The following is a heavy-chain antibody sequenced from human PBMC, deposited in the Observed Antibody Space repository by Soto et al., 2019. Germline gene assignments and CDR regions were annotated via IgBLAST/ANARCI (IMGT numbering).Heavy chain of an antibody. CDR3: ASLGVGDWANYYYYYGMDV. D-gene: IGHD2-21*02. Sequence: GGSLRLSCAATGFTFSVYAMTWVRQAPGKGLEWVSAVTANGGSTYSAGSVKGRFTISRDNSKNTLFLQMNSLRAEDTAVYYCASLGVGDWANYYYYYGMDVWGQGTTVTVSS. V-gene: IGHV3-23*01. CDR2: VTANGGST. CDR1: GFTFSVYA. J-gene: IGHJ6*02.